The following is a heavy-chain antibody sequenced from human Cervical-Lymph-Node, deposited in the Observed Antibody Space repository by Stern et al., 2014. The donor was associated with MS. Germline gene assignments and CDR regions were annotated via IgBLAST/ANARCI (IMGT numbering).Heavy chain of an antibody. CDR3: ARTLGGTTPHLDY. Sequence: VQLVESGGGVVQPGRSLRLSCAASGFTFSYYGMHWVRQAPGKGLEWVSIISYDGSIIYYADSVKGRFTISRDNSKNTVFLQMNSLRPEDTAVYYCARTLGGTTPHLDYWGQGSLVTVSS. V-gene: IGHV3-30*03. J-gene: IGHJ4*02. D-gene: IGHD3-16*01. CDR2: ISYDGSII. CDR1: GFTFSYYG.